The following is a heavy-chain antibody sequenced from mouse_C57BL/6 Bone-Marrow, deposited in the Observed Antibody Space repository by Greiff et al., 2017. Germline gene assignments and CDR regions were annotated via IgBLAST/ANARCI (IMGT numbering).Heavy chain of an antibody. CDR3: ARDSNYEDDY. CDR2: ISSGGSYT. Sequence: EVHLVESGGDLVKPGGSLKLSCAASGFTFSSYGMSWVRQTPDKRLEWVATISSGGSYTYYPDSVKGRFTISRDSAKNTLYLQMSSLESEDTAMYYCARDSNYEDDYWGQGTTLTVSS. CDR1: GFTFSSYG. V-gene: IGHV5-6*01. D-gene: IGHD2-5*01. J-gene: IGHJ2*01.